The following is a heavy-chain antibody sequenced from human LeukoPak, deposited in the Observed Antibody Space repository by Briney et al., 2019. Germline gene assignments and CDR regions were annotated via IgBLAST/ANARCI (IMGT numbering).Heavy chain of an antibody. J-gene: IGHJ4*02. CDR2: IYYSGST. D-gene: IGHD3-10*01. Sequence: SETLSLTCTVSGGSISSSSYYWGWIRQPPGKGLEWIGSIYYSGSTYYNPPLKSRVTISVDTSKNQFSLKLSSVTAADTAVYYCARFYGSGSYYWFDYWGQGTLVTVSS. CDR1: GGSISSSSYY. V-gene: IGHV4-39*01. CDR3: ARFYGSGSYYWFDY.